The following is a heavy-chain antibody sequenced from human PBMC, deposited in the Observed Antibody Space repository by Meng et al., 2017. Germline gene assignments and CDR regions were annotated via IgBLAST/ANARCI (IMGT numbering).Heavy chain of an antibody. J-gene: IGHJ3*02. D-gene: IGHD5-24*01. CDR1: GFTVSSNE. CDR3: ARDSGWLQFLSAFDI. V-gene: IGHV3-38-3*01. CDR2: ISGGST. Sequence: GESLKISCAASGFTVSSNEMSWVRQAPGKGLEWVSSISGGSTYYADSRKGRFTISRDNSKNTLHLQMNSLRAEDTAVYYCARDSGWLQFLSAFDIWGQGTMVTVSS.